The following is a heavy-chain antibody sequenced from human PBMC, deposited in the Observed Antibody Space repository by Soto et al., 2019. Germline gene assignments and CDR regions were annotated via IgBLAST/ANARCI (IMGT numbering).Heavy chain of an antibody. J-gene: IGHJ4*02. CDR3: AKLLVGATPRNDFDS. CDR2: IYSNGGT. CDR1: GASINSNDFF. V-gene: IGHV4-39*01. Sequence: PSDTLSLTCSVSGASINSNDFFWVWILQPPGRGLEWIGSIYSNGGTYYNPSLKSRVFISIDKSKNQFSLNVKSVTAADTAVYYCAKLLVGATPRNDFDSWGQGNLVTVSS. D-gene: IGHD1-26*01.